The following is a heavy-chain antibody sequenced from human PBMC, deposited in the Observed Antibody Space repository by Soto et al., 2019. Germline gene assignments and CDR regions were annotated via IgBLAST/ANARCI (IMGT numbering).Heavy chain of an antibody. V-gene: IGHV3-30*18. Sequence: QVQLVESGGGVGQPGRSRRLSCVASGFKFDTYGMHWVRQAPGKGLEWVAVISYDGSDKYYSDSVKGRFTISRDNSNNTVYLQMNSLRPEDTAVYYCAKVSYSLSITYFDYWGQGSLVTVSS. J-gene: IGHJ4*02. CDR2: ISYDGSDK. CDR1: GFKFDTYG. CDR3: AKVSYSLSITYFDY. D-gene: IGHD6-13*01.